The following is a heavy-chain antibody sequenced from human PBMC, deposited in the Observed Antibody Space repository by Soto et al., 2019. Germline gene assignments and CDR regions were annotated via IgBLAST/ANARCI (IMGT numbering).Heavy chain of an antibody. Sequence: EVQLVASGGDLVKPGGSLRLACAGSGFSFRNAWMSWVRQAPGKGPEWIARIKSESVGGTTDYAAPVKGRFTVSRDDSKNTVYLHMSSLKIEDTAVYYCLGDWLHPWGQGTLVTVSS. CDR1: GFSFRNAW. D-gene: IGHD7-27*01. J-gene: IGHJ5*02. CDR2: IKSESVGGTT. V-gene: IGHV3-15*05. CDR3: LGDWLHP.